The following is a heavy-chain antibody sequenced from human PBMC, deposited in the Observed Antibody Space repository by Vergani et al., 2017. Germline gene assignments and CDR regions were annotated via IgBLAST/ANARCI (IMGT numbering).Heavy chain of an antibody. V-gene: IGHV3-23*01. CDR3: AKVSGSEVAGTCGAFDI. J-gene: IGHJ3*02. CDR1: GFTFIMHA. D-gene: IGHD6-19*01. Sequence: EVQLLESGGDLVQPGGSLRLSCAASGFTFIMHAMSWVRQAPGKGLEWVSTLSASDRRTHYADSVKGRFTISRDISKNTLFLHMNSLRPEDAAVYYCAKVSGSEVAGTCGAFDIWGQGTMVTVSS. CDR2: LSASDRRT.